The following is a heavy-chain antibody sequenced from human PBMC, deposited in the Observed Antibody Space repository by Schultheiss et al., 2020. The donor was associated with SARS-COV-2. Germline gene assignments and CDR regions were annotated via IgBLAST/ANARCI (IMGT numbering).Heavy chain of an antibody. V-gene: IGHV3-53*01. CDR3: ARDIVLMVYAIWERNYYGMDV. CDR1: GFTVSSNY. Sequence: GGSLRLSCAASGFTVSSNYMSWVRQAPGKGLEWVSAISGSGGSTYYADSVKGRFTISRDNSKNTLYLQMNSLRAEDTAVYYCARDIVLMVYAIWERNYYGMDVWGQGTTVTVSS. CDR2: ISGSGGST. J-gene: IGHJ6*02. D-gene: IGHD2-8*01.